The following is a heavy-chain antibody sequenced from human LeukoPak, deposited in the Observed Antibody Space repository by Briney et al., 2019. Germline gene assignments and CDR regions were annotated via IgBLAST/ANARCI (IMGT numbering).Heavy chain of an antibody. CDR2: IYYSGST. D-gene: IGHD3-22*01. V-gene: IGHV4-39*01. CDR3: ARGGSGLPFDY. Sequence: SETLSLTCTVSGGSISSSSYYWGWIRQPPGKGLEWIGSIYYSGSTYYNPSLKSRVTISVDTSKNQFSLKLSSVTAADTAVYYCARGGSGLPFDYWGQGTLVTVSS. CDR1: GGSISSSSYY. J-gene: IGHJ4*02.